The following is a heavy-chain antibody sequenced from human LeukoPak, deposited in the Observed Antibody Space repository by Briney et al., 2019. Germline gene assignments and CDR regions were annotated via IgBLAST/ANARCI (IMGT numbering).Heavy chain of an antibody. CDR3: AREGRTLTGYPFDY. CDR1: GFTFSSYE. D-gene: IGHD3-9*01. V-gene: IGHV3-48*03. CDR2: ISISGSTR. J-gene: IGHJ4*02. Sequence: GSLRLSCAASGFTFSSYEMNWVRQAPGKGLAWVSYISISGSTRYYADSVKGRFTISRDDAKNSLYVQMNSLRVEDTAVYYCAREGRTLTGYPFDYWGQGTLVTVSS.